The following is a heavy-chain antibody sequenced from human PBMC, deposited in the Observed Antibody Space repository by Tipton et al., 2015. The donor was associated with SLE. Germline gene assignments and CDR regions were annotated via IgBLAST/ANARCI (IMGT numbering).Heavy chain of an antibody. J-gene: IGHJ2*01. Sequence: TLSLTCTVSGGSISSGGYYWSWIRQHPGKGLERIGYIYYSGSTYYNPSLKSRVTISVDTSKNQFSLKLSSVTAADTAVYYCARDVRPMVQGVLGYFDLWGRGTLVTVSS. V-gene: IGHV4-31*03. D-gene: IGHD3-10*01. CDR1: GGSISSGGYY. CDR2: IYYSGST. CDR3: ARDVRPMVQGVLGYFDL.